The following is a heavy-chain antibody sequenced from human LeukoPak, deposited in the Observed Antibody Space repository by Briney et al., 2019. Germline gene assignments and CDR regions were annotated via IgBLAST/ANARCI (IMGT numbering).Heavy chain of an antibody. V-gene: IGHV4-4*09. CDR1: GGSVTTYY. CDR3: ARHLHNQPSPSFDP. D-gene: IGHD1-1*01. CDR2: IYTSGGT. J-gene: IGHJ5*02. Sequence: SETLSLTCSVSGGSVTTYYWSWIRQPPGKGLEWIGYIYTSGGTNHNPSLKSQVTISVDTSKNQFSLKLTSVTAADTAVYYCARHLHNQPSPSFDPWGQGTLVTVSS.